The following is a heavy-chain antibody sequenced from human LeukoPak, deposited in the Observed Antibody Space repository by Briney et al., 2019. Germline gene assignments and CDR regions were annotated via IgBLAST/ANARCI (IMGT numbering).Heavy chain of an antibody. CDR3: ARGGDYYDSSGYYYDY. Sequence: SETLSLTCTVSGGSISSYYWSWIPQPPGKGLEWIGYIYYSGSTNYNPSLKSRVTISVDTSKNQFSLKLSSVTAADTAVYYCARGGDYYDSSGYYYDYWGQGTLVTVSS. J-gene: IGHJ4*02. CDR1: GGSISSYY. CDR2: IYYSGST. V-gene: IGHV4-59*01. D-gene: IGHD3-22*01.